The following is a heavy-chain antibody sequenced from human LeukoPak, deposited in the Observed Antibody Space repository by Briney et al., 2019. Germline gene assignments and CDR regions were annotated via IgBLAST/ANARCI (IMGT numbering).Heavy chain of an antibody. D-gene: IGHD3-10*01. CDR3: AKSGSGSYLYYFDY. J-gene: IGHJ4*02. CDR1: GFTFSSYA. V-gene: IGHV3-23*01. Sequence: GGSLRLSCAASGFTFSSYAMSWVCQAPGKGLEWVSAITGSGGSTHYADSVKGRFTISRDNSKNTLYLQMNSLRAEDTAVYYCAKSGSGSYLYYFDYWGQGTLVTVSS. CDR2: ITGSGGST.